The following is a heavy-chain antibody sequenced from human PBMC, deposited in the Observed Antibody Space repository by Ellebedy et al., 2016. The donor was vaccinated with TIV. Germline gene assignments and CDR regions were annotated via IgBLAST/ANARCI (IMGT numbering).Heavy chain of an antibody. D-gene: IGHD2-15*01. CDR1: GGSISSYY. Sequence: ESLKISCTVSGGSISSYYWSWIRQPPGKGLEWIGYIYYSGSTNYNPSLKSRVTISVDTSKNQFSLKLSSVTAADTAVYYCARLVVVAATGWFDPWGQGTLVTVSS. CDR2: IYYSGST. V-gene: IGHV4-59*08. J-gene: IGHJ5*02. CDR3: ARLVVVAATGWFDP.